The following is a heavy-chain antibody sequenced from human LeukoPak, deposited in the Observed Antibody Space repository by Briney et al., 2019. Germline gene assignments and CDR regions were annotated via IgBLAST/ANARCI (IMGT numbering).Heavy chain of an antibody. CDR3: ARGGSYLSAFDI. V-gene: IGHV3-53*01. Sequence: GRSLRLSCAASGFTVSSNYMSWVRQAPGKGLEWVSIIYSGGSTFYADSVKGRFTISRDNSKNTLYLQMNSLRAEDTAVYYCARGGSYLSAFDIWGQGTMVTVSS. J-gene: IGHJ3*02. CDR1: GFTVSSNY. D-gene: IGHD1-26*01. CDR2: IYSGGST.